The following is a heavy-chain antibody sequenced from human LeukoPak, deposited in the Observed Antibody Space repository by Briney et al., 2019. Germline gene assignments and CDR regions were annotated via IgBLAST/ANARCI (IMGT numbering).Heavy chain of an antibody. CDR3: ARGGELTTVTTYTDY. D-gene: IGHD4-11*01. CDR2: ISYDGSNK. Sequence: PGGSLRLSCAASGFTFSSYAMHWVRQAPGKGLEWVAVISYDGSNKYYADSVKGRFTISRDNSKNTLYLQMNSLRAEDTAVYYCARGGELTTVTTYTDYWGQGTLVTVSS. V-gene: IGHV3-30-3*01. CDR1: GFTFSSYA. J-gene: IGHJ4*02.